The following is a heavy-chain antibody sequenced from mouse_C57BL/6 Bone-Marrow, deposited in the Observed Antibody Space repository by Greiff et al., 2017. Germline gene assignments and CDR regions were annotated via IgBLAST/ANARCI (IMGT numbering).Heavy chain of an antibody. CDR3: ARSRATYAMDY. V-gene: IGHV1-50*01. CDR1: GYTFTSYW. D-gene: IGHD3-1*01. J-gene: IGHJ4*01. CDR2: IDPSDSYT. Sequence: QVQLQQPGAELVKPGASVKLSCKASGYTFTSYWLQWVKQRPGQGLEWIGEIDPSDSYTNYNQKFKGKATLTVDTSSSTAYMQLSSLTSEDSAVYYCARSRATYAMDYWGQGTSGTVSS.